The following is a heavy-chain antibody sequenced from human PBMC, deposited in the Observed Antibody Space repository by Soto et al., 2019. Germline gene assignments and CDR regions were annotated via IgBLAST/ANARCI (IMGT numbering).Heavy chain of an antibody. CDR3: ARVGYSGSYMYGNWFDP. V-gene: IGHV4-31*03. Sequence: SETLALTVTVCCGPISSGGYYGSWIRQHPGKGLEWIGYIYYSGSTYYNPYLKSRVTISVDTSKNQFSLKLSSVTAADTAVYYCARVGYSGSYMYGNWFDPWGQGTLDTSPQ. J-gene: IGHJ5*02. CDR2: IYYSGST. CDR1: CGPISSGGYY. D-gene: IGHD1-26*01.